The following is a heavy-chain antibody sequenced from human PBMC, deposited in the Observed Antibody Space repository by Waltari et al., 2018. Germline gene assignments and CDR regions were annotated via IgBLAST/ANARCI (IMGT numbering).Heavy chain of an antibody. CDR1: GFTFSSYW. J-gene: IGHJ4*02. Sequence: EVQLVESGGGLVQPGGSLRLSCAASGFTFSSYWMSWVRQAPGKGLEWVANIKQDGSEKYYVDSVKGRFTISRDNAKNALYLQMNSLRAEDTAVYYCARDQSRFGELYHDYWGQGTLVTVSS. V-gene: IGHV3-7*01. CDR2: IKQDGSEK. CDR3: ARDQSRFGELYHDY. D-gene: IGHD3-10*01.